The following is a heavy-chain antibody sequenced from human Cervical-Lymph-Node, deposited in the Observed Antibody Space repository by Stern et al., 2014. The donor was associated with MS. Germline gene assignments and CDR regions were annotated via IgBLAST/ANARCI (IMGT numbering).Heavy chain of an antibody. D-gene: IGHD1-26*01. CDR1: GYTFTSYG. CDR3: ARCDLGRIVGATTLWFLPNWFDP. V-gene: IGHV1-18*01. CDR2: ISAYNGNT. J-gene: IGHJ5*02. Sequence: QLVQSGAEVKKPGASVKVSCKASGYTFTSYGISWVRQAPGQGLEWMGWISAYNGNTNYAQKLQGRVTMTTDTSTSTAYMELRSLRSDDTAVYYCARCDLGRIVGATTLWFLPNWFDPWGQGTLVTVSS.